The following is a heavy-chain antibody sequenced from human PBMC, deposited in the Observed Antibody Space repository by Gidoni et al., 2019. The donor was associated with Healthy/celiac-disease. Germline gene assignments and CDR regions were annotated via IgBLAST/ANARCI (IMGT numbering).Heavy chain of an antibody. CDR2: IYYSGST. J-gene: IGHJ4*02. D-gene: IGHD5-18*01. V-gene: IGHV4-39*01. CDR3: ARSMKGGRGYSYGYYPYYFDY. Sequence: QLQLQESGPGLVKPSETLSLTCTVSGGSISSSSYYWGWIRQPPGKGLEWIGSIYYSGSTYYNPSLKSRVTISVDTSKNQFSLKLSSVTAADTAVYYCARSMKGGRGYSYGYYPYYFDYWGQGTLVTVSS. CDR1: GGSISSSSYY.